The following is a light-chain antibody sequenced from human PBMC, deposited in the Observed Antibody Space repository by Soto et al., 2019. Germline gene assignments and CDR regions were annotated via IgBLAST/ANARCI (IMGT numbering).Light chain of an antibody. CDR2: DAS. CDR3: QQRSNWPPVIT. Sequence: EIVLTQSPATLSLSPGERATLSCRASQSFSSYLAWYQQKPGQAPRLLIYDASKRAHGIPARFSGRGSGTDFTLTLSSLEPEDFAVYYCQQRSNWPPVITFGQGTRLEIK. J-gene: IGKJ5*01. V-gene: IGKV3-11*01. CDR1: QSFSSY.